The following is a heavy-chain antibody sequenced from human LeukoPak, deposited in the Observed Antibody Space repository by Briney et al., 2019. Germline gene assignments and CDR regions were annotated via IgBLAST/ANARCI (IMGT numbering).Heavy chain of an antibody. CDR2: INPSGGST. Sequence: ASVKVSCKASGYTFTSYYMHWVRQAPGQGLEWMGIINPSGGSTSYAQKFQGRVTMTRDMSTSTVYMELSSLRSEDTAVYYCARDALLIAAAAPDYYYYYMGVWGKGTTVTVSS. CDR3: ARDALLIAAAAPDYYYYYMGV. CDR1: GYTFTSYY. J-gene: IGHJ6*03. V-gene: IGHV1-46*01. D-gene: IGHD6-13*01.